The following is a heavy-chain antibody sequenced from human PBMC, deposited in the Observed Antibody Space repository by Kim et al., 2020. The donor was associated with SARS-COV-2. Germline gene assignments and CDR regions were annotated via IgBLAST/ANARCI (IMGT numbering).Heavy chain of an antibody. Sequence: PSLKSRVTISVDTSKNQFSLKLSSVTAADTAVYYCAGSEDYDSSGYYKNWGQGTLVTVSS. D-gene: IGHD3-22*01. J-gene: IGHJ4*02. CDR3: AGSEDYDSSGYYKN. V-gene: IGHV4-31*02.